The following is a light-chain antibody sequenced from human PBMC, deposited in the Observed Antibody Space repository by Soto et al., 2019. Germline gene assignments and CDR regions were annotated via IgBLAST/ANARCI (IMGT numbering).Light chain of an antibody. CDR2: EVS. CDR3: SSYTSSSTYV. CDR1: SSDVGGHNY. J-gene: IGLJ1*01. V-gene: IGLV2-14*01. Sequence: QSALTQPASVSGSPGQSLTISCTGTSSDVGGHNYVSWYQQHPGKAPKLMIYEVSNRPSGVSNRFSGSKSGNTASLTISGLQAEDEADYYCSSYTSSSTYVFGIGTKVTVL.